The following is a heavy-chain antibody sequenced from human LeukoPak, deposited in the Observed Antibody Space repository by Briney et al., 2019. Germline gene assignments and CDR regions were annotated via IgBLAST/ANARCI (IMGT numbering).Heavy chain of an antibody. J-gene: IGHJ5*02. V-gene: IGHV1-69*06. CDR1: GGTFSSYA. Sequence: SVKVSCKASGGTFSSYAISWVRQAPGQGLEWMGGIIPIFGTANYAQKFQGRVTITADKSTSAAYMELSSLRSEDTAVYYCASVTYYYDSSGFSWFDPWGQGTLVTVSS. D-gene: IGHD3-22*01. CDR2: IIPIFGTA. CDR3: ASVTYYYDSSGFSWFDP.